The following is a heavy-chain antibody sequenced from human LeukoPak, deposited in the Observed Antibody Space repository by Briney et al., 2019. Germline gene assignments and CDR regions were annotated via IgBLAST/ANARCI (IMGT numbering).Heavy chain of an antibody. Sequence: GASVKVSCKASGGTFSSYAISWVRQAPGQGLEWMGRIIPILGIANYAQKFQGRVTITADKSTSTAYMELSSLRSEDTAVYYCARDRITIFGVVTYFDYWGQGTLVTVSS. CDR2: IIPILGIA. CDR3: ARDRITIFGVVTYFDY. D-gene: IGHD3-3*01. V-gene: IGHV1-69*04. CDR1: GGTFSSYA. J-gene: IGHJ4*02.